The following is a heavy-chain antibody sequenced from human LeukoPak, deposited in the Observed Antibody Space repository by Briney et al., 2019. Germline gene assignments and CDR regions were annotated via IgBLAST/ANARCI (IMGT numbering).Heavy chain of an antibody. Sequence: GGSLRLSCAASGFTFSPYWMHWVRQAPGKGLVWGSRIYSDGSSTSYADSVKGRFTISRDNAKNTLYLQMNSLRAEDTAVYYCARDMGYDYVWGSYLYYYYGMDVWGQGTTVTVSS. CDR3: ARDMGYDYVWGSYLYYYYGMDV. CDR2: IYSDGSST. V-gene: IGHV3-74*01. D-gene: IGHD3-16*02. J-gene: IGHJ6*02. CDR1: GFTFSPYW.